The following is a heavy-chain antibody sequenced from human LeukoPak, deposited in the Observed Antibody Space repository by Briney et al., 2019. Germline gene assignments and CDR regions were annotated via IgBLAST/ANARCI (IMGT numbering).Heavy chain of an antibody. CDR1: GGSFSGYY. J-gene: IGHJ4*02. D-gene: IGHD3-22*01. CDR2: INHSGST. Sequence: SETLSLTCAVYGGSFSGYYWSWIRQPPGKGLEWIGEINHSGSTNYNPSLKSRVTISVDKSKNQFSLKLSSVTAADTAVYYCASKNYYDSSGYYYGTYFDYWGQGTLVTVSS. V-gene: IGHV4-34*01. CDR3: ASKNYYDSSGYYYGTYFDY.